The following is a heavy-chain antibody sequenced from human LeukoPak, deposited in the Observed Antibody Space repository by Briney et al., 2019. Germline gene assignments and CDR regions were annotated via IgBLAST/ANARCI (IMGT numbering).Heavy chain of an antibody. Sequence: GGSLRLSCAASGFTFSSYGMHWVRQAPGKGLEWVAVIWYDGSNKYYADSVKGRFTISRDNSKNTLYLQMNSLRAEDTAVYYCASGDNYDILTGFDYWGQGTLVTVSS. CDR2: IWYDGSNK. CDR3: ASGDNYDILTGFDY. D-gene: IGHD3-9*01. V-gene: IGHV3-33*01. J-gene: IGHJ4*02. CDR1: GFTFSSYG.